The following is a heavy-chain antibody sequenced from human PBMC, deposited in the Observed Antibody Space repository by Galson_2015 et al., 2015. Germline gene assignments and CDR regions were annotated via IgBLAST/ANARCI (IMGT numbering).Heavy chain of an antibody. CDR3: AKDIGGYSYGHNFDY. D-gene: IGHD5-18*01. V-gene: IGHV3-9*01. CDR2: ISWNSGSI. CDR1: GFTFDDYA. Sequence: SLRLSCAASGFTFDDYAMHWVRQAPGKGLEWVSGISWNSGSIGYADSVKGRFTISRDNAKNSLYLQMNSLRAEDTALYYCAKDIGGYSYGHNFDYWGQGTLVTVSS. J-gene: IGHJ4*02.